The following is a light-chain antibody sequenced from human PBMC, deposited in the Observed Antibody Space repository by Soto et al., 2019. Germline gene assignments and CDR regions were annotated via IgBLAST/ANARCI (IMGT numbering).Light chain of an antibody. V-gene: IGKV3-20*01. J-gene: IGKJ4*01. CDR1: QTVRSSY. Sequence: EIVLMQSPGTVSLSPGERATLSCRASQTVRSSYLAWYQQKPGQAPRLLIYDVSSRATGIPDRFSGSGSGTDFSLTISRLESEDFAVYYCQLYGTSLPGTFGGGTKVEIK. CDR2: DVS. CDR3: QLYGTSLPGT.